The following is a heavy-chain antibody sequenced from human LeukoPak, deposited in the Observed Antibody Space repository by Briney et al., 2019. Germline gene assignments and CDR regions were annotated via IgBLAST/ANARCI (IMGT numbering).Heavy chain of an antibody. CDR2: ISPDGSIT. V-gene: IGHV3-74*01. CDR1: GFTLSTYW. D-gene: IGHD3-3*01. J-gene: IGHJ4*02. Sequence: GGSLRLSCAASGFTLSTYWMHWVRQGPGKGLVWVSYISPDGSITRYADSVKGRFTISRDNAKNTLYLQMNSLRDEDTAVYYCATPWSHWGQGTLVTVSS. CDR3: ATPWSH.